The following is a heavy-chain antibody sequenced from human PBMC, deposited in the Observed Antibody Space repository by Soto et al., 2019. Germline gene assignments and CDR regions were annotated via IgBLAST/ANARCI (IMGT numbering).Heavy chain of an antibody. CDR3: ARGDGGGYYYYGMDV. V-gene: IGHV3-53*04. D-gene: IGHD2-21*01. CDR1: GFIVSSNY. Sequence: EVQLVEPGGGLVQPGGSLRLACAASGFIVSSNYMSWVRQAPGKGLEWVSVIYSVGSTYYADSVKGRFTISRHNSKNTLYLQMNSLRAEDTAVYYCARGDGGGYYYYGMDVWGQGTTVTVSS. CDR2: IYSVGST. J-gene: IGHJ6*02.